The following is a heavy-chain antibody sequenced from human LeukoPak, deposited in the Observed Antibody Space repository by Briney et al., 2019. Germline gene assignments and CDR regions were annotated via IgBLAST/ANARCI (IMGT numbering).Heavy chain of an antibody. V-gene: IGHV3-15*01. CDR1: GFTFSKAW. CDR2: IKSKTDGGTT. D-gene: IGHD2/OR15-2a*01. Sequence: GGSLRLSCAGSGFTFSKAWMTWVRQAPGKGLEWVGRIKSKTDGGTTDYAAPVKGRFTISTDDSKNTLYLQVNSLKTEDTAVYYCTTVAYNSLFFRGQGTLVTVSS. J-gene: IGHJ4*02. CDR3: TTVAYNSLFF.